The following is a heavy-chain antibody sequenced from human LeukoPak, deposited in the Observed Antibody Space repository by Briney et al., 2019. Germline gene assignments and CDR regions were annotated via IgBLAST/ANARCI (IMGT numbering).Heavy chain of an antibody. CDR3: ARDIGTSGWDDALDL. Sequence: PGGSLRLSCAASGFTFSSHWMHWVRQAPGKGRVWVSRINSDASITSYADSVKGRFTISSVNARNTLYLQMNSLSAEDTAVYYCARDIGTSGWDDALDLWGQGTMVTVSS. CDR2: INSDASIT. J-gene: IGHJ3*01. CDR1: GFTFSSHW. V-gene: IGHV3-74*01. D-gene: IGHD6-19*01.